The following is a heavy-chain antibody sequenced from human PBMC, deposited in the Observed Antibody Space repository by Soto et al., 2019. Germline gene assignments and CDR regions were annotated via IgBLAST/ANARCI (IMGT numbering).Heavy chain of an antibody. D-gene: IGHD3-3*01. J-gene: IGHJ6*02. CDR2: TYYRSKWYN. CDR1: GDSVSSNSAA. CDR3: ARDKFYDFWSGYSSDYYYYGMDV. V-gene: IGHV6-1*01. Sequence: SQTLSLTCAISGDSVSSNSAAWNWIRQSPSRDLEWLGRTYYRSKWYNDYAVSVKSRITINPDTSKNQFSLQPNSVTPEDTAVYYCARDKFYDFWSGYSSDYYYYGMDVWGQGTTVTVSS.